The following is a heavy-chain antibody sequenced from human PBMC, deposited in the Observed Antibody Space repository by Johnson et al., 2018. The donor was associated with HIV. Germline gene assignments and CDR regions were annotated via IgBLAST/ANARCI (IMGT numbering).Heavy chain of an antibody. J-gene: IGHJ3*02. CDR2: MNQDGSEK. CDR1: GFTFSSYW. V-gene: IGHV3-7*01. Sequence: VQLVESGGGLVQPGKSLRLSCEASGFTFSSYWMTWVRQAPGKGLEWVANMNQDGSEKYYVDSVKGRFTISRDISTNTVYLQMNSLSPEDTAVYYCAREDVSSGYAGTFDIWGQGTLVTVSS. D-gene: IGHD5-12*01. CDR3: AREDVSSGYAGTFDI.